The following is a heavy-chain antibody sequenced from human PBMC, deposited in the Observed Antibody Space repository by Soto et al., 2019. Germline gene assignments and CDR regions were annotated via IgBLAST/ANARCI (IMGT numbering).Heavy chain of an antibody. V-gene: IGHV1-46*01. J-gene: IGHJ6*02. CDR1: GYTFLIYF. CDR3: AREKILDGSGRRHYYGMDV. D-gene: IGHD3-10*01. CDR2: INPGSGTT. Sequence: QEQLLQSGAEVKKPGASVTVFCKASGYTFLIYFVHWVRQAPGQGLEWMGIINPGSGTTTYSQQFQGRVIMTSDTSTNTVHMAMTSLTSEDTAVYFCAREKILDGSGRRHYYGMDVWGQGTAVSVSS.